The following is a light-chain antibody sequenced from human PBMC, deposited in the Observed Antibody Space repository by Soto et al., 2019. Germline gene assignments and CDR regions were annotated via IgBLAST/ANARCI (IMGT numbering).Light chain of an antibody. J-gene: IGLJ1*01. Sequence: QSALTQPASVSGSPGQSITISCTGTSSDVGGYNYVSWYQQHPGKAPKLMIYAVNKRPSGVPDRFSGSKSGNTASLTVSGLQAEDEADYYCSSYAGSSNVFGTGTKVTVL. CDR1: SSDVGGYNY. CDR3: SSYAGSSNV. V-gene: IGLV2-8*01. CDR2: AVN.